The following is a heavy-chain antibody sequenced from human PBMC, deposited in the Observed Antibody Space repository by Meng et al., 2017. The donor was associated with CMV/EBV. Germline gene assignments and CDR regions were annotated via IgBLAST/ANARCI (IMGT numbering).Heavy chain of an antibody. J-gene: IGHJ6*02. Sequence: GESLKISCAASGFTFSSYGMHWVRQAPGKGLEWVAFIRYDGSNKYYADSVKGRFTISRDNSKNTLYLQMNSLRAEDTAVYYCAKDESSSWWGAYYYYGMDVWGQGTTVTVSS. D-gene: IGHD6-13*01. CDR3: AKDESSSWWGAYYYYGMDV. CDR1: GFTFSSYG. CDR2: IRYDGSNK. V-gene: IGHV3-30*02.